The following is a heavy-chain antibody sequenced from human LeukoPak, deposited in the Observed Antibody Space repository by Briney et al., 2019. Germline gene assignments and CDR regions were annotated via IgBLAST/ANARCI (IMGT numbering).Heavy chain of an antibody. J-gene: IGHJ4*02. CDR1: GYTFTSYD. V-gene: IGHV1-8*01. D-gene: IGHD6-13*01. CDR2: MNPNSGNT. CDR3: ARGLRSWYEDY. Sequence: GASVTVSYKSSGYTFTSYDIHWVRQATARGLEWMGWMNPNSGNTGYAKKFQGRVTMTRNTSISTAYMELSSLKSEDTAVYYCARGLRSWYEDYWGQGTLVTVSS.